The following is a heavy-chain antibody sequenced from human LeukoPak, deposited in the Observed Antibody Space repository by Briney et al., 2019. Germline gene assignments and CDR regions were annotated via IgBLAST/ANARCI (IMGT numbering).Heavy chain of an antibody. CDR3: ARSLDTAMVIDY. Sequence: GRSLRLSCAASGFTFSSYGMHWVRQAPGKGLEWMAVIWYDGSNKYYADSVKGRFTISRDNSKNTLYLQMNSLRAEDTAVYYCARSLDTAMVIDYWGQGTLVTVSS. CDR1: GFTFSSYG. V-gene: IGHV3-33*01. J-gene: IGHJ4*02. CDR2: IWYDGSNK. D-gene: IGHD5-18*01.